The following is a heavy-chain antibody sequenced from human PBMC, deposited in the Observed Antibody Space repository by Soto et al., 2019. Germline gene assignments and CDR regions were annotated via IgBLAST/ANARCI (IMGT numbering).Heavy chain of an antibody. D-gene: IGHD3-9*01. CDR1: GGSFSGYY. CDR3: ARRPGGLVIIRYFDP. V-gene: IGHV4-34*01. CDR2: INHSGST. Sequence: TSETLSLTCAVYGGSFSGYYWSWIRQPPGKGLEWIGEINHSGSTNYNPSLKSRVTISVDTSKNQFSLKLSSVTAADTAVYYCARRPGGLVIIRYFDPWGQGTLVTVSS. J-gene: IGHJ4*02.